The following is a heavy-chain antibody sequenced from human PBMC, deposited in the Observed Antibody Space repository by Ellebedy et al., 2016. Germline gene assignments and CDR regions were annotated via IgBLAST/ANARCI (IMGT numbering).Heavy chain of an antibody. CDR3: ARGSIYSSSAFDY. J-gene: IGHJ4*02. V-gene: IGHV4-39*07. Sequence: SETLSLTXTVSGGSISSGGYYWSWIRQHPGKGLEWIGEINHSGSTNYNPSLKSRVTTSVDTSKNQFSLKLSSVTAADTAVYYCARGSIYSSSAFDYWGQGTLVTVSS. D-gene: IGHD5-18*01. CDR2: INHSGST. CDR1: GGSISSGGYY.